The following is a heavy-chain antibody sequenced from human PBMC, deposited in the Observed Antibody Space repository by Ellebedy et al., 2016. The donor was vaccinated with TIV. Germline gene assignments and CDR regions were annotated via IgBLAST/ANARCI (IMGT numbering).Heavy chain of an antibody. CDR2: INPSGGST. V-gene: IGHV1-46*01. Sequence: ASVKVSCKASGYTFTSYYMHWVRQAPGQGLEWMGIINPSGGSTSYAQKFQGRVTITRNTSISTAYMELSSLRSEDTAVYYCARGYGGNGVADDYWGQGTLVTVSS. J-gene: IGHJ4*02. CDR3: ARGYGGNGVADDY. D-gene: IGHD4-23*01. CDR1: GYTFTSYY.